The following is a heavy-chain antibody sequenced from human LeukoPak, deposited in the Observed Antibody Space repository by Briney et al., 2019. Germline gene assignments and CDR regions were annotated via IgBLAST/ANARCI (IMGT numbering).Heavy chain of an antibody. CDR3: AKDIRAVVTPLFDY. V-gene: IGHV3-9*03. D-gene: IGHD4-23*01. J-gene: IGHJ4*02. CDR1: GFTFDDYA. CDR2: ISWNSGSI. Sequence: GGSLRLSCAASGFTFDDYAMHWVRQAPGKGLEWVSGISWNSGSIGYADSVKGRFTISRDNAKNSLYLQMNSLRAEDMALYYCAKDIRAVVTPLFDYWGQGTLVTVSS.